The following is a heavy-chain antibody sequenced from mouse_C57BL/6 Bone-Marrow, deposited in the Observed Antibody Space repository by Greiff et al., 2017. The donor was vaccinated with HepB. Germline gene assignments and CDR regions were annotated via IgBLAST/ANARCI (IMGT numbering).Heavy chain of an antibody. CDR1: GYSITSGYY. V-gene: IGHV3-6*01. D-gene: IGHD4-1*01. Sequence: EVKLMESGPGLVKPSQSLSLTCSVTGYSITSGYYWNWIRQFPGNKLEWMGYISYDGSNNYNPSLKNRISITRDTSKNQFFLKLNSVTTEDTATYYCAREGLPLGREYFDYWGQGTTLTVSS. CDR3: AREGLPLGREYFDY. CDR2: ISYDGSN. J-gene: IGHJ2*01.